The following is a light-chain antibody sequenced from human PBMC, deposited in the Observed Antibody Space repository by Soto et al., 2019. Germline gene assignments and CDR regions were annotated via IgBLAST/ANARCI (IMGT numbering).Light chain of an antibody. Sequence: DIQMTQSPSAMSASVGDRVTITCRASQDINNYVVWFQQKAGKVPKRLIYGASSLQSGVPSRFSGSGSGTEFTLTSSSLQPEDFATYYCLQPSSFPRTFGQGTKVEMK. CDR1: QDINNY. CDR2: GAS. V-gene: IGKV1-17*03. CDR3: LQPSSFPRT. J-gene: IGKJ1*01.